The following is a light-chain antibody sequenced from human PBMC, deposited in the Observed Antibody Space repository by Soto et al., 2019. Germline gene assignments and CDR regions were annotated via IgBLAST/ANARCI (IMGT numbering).Light chain of an antibody. J-gene: IGKJ1*01. CDR2: TAS. CDR1: QTISSW. CDR3: QQANSFPWT. V-gene: IGKV1-12*01. Sequence: DIQMTQSQSSVSASVGDRVTITCRASQTISSWLAWYQQKPGKAPKLLIYTASSLQSGVPSRFSGSGSGTDFTLTISSLQPEDFATYYCQQANSFPWTFGQGTKVEI.